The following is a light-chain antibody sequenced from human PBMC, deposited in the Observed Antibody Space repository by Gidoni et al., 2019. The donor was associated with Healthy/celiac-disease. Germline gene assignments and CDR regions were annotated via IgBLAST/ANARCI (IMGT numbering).Light chain of an antibody. J-gene: IGKJ1*01. Sequence: DIPMTQSPSSLSASVGDRVTITCRASQSISSYLHWYQQKPGKAPKLLIYAASSLQSGVPSRFSGSGSGTDFTLTISSLQPEDFATYYCQQSYSTPWTFGQXTKVEIK. CDR1: QSISSY. CDR3: QQSYSTPWT. CDR2: AAS. V-gene: IGKV1-39*01.